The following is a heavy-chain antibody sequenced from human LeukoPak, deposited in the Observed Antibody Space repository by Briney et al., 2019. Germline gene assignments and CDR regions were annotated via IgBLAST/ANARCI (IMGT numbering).Heavy chain of an antibody. CDR3: AKDMGVAVGGIYHYYGMDV. Sequence: GGSLRLSCATSGFTFSNYGIHWVRQAPGKGLEWVAVTSYDGKNKYYADSVKGRFTITRDSSKNTLHLQMNSLRPGDTALYYCAKDMGVAVGGIYHYYGMDVWGKGTTVTVSS. CDR1: GFTFSNYG. D-gene: IGHD6-19*01. J-gene: IGHJ6*04. V-gene: IGHV3-30*18. CDR2: TSYDGKNK.